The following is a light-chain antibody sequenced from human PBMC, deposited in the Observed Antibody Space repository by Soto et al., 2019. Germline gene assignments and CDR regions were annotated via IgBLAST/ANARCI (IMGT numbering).Light chain of an antibody. CDR1: SSDVGGYNY. CDR3: TSYTSSSPPSYV. J-gene: IGLJ1*01. CDR2: DVS. Sequence: QSVLTQPASVSGSPGQSITISCTGTSSDVGGYNYVSWYQQHPGKAPKLMIYDVSNRPSGVSNRFSGSKSGNTASLTISGLQAEDEADYYSTSYTSSSPPSYVFGTGTKVTVL. V-gene: IGLV2-14*01.